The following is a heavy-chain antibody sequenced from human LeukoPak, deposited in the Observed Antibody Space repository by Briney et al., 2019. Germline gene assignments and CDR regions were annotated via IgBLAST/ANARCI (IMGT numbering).Heavy chain of an antibody. Sequence: ASVKVSCKASGYTFTTYYMHWVRQAPGQGLEWMGIINPSSGSTSYAQKFQGRVTMTRDTATSTVYMELSSLRSEDTAIYYCARVLGAHRYGSSDHWGQGTLVTVSS. J-gene: IGHJ4*02. V-gene: IGHV1-46*01. CDR2: INPSSGST. D-gene: IGHD5-18*01. CDR1: GYTFTTYY. CDR3: ARVLGAHRYGSSDH.